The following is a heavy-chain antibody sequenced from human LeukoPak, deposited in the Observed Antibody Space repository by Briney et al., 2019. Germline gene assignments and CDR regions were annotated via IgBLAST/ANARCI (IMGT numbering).Heavy chain of an antibody. CDR3: ARSYGDYVEYYFDY. CDR1: GFTFSSYS. J-gene: IGHJ4*02. Sequence: PVGSLRLSCAASGFTFSSYSMNWVRQAPGKGLEWVSYISSSSSTIYYADSVKGRFTIYRDNAKNSLYLQMNSLRAEDTAVYYCARSYGDYVEYYFDYWGQGTLVTVSS. V-gene: IGHV3-48*04. D-gene: IGHD4-17*01. CDR2: ISSSSSTI.